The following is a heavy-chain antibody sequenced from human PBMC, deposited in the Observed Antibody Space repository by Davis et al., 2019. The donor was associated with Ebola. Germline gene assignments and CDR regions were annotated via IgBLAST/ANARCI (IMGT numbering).Heavy chain of an antibody. CDR1: GYTFTSYA. V-gene: IGHV1-3*01. Sequence: ASVKVSCKASGYTFTSYAMHWVRQAPGQRLEWMGWNNAGNGNTKYSQKFQGRVTITRDTSASTAYMELSSLRSEDTAVYYCTRVYFWSGYYGGMDVWGQGTTVTVSS. J-gene: IGHJ6*02. CDR3: TRVYFWSGYYGGMDV. D-gene: IGHD3-3*01. CDR2: NNAGNGNT.